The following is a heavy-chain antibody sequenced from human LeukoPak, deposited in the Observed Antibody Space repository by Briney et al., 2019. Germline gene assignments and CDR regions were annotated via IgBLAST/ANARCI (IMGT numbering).Heavy chain of an antibody. V-gene: IGHV4-59*08. CDR1: GGSFSGYY. CDR3: ARRHIRNWFDP. J-gene: IGHJ5*02. Sequence: SETLSLTCAVYGGSFSGYYWSWIRQPPGKGLEWIGYIYYSGSTNYNPSLKSRVTISVDTSKNQFSLKLSSVTAADTAVYYCARRHIRNWFDPWGQGTLVTVSS. CDR2: IYYSGST.